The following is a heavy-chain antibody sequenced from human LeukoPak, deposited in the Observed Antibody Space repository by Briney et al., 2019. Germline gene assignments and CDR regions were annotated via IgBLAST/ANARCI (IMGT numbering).Heavy chain of an antibody. CDR3: ARISARDYGRGYFDY. Sequence: ASVKVSCKASGYTFTSYDINWVRQATGQGLEWMGWMNPNSGNTGFAQKFQGRVTVTRNASISTAYMELRGLRSEDTAVYYCARISARDYGRGYFDYWGQGTLVTVSS. CDR2: MNPNSGNT. D-gene: IGHD4-17*01. J-gene: IGHJ4*02. CDR1: GYTFTSYD. V-gene: IGHV1-8*01.